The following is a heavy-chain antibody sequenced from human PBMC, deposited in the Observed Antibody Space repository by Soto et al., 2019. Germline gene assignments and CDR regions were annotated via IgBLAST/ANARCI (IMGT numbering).Heavy chain of an antibody. J-gene: IGHJ3*02. Sequence: SETLSLTCTVSGGSISSYYWSWIRQPPGKGLEWIGYIYYSGSTNYNPSLKSRVTISVDTSKNQFSLKLSSVTAADTAVYYCARALGDIVVPRGAFDIWGQGTMVTVSS. V-gene: IGHV4-59*01. CDR3: ARALGDIVVPRGAFDI. D-gene: IGHD2-2*01. CDR1: GGSISSYY. CDR2: IYYSGST.